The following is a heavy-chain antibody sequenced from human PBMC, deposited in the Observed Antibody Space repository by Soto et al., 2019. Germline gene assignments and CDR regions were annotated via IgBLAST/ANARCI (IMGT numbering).Heavy chain of an antibody. V-gene: IGHV3-33*01. D-gene: IGHD2-8*01. CDR1: GFTFSSSA. Sequence: GGSRSLPCPASGFTFSSSAMHGSGQAPGKGLEGVAVIVYEGSNKYNAASVKGRLTISRDNSKTTMYLPMNRLRAEETAVYYCASEGVRVWAFDIWGQGTMVTVSS. CDR2: IVYEGSNK. CDR3: ASEGVRVWAFDI. J-gene: IGHJ3*02.